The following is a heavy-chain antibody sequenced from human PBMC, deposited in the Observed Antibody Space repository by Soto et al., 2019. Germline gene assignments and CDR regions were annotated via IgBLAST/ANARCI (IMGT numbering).Heavy chain of an antibody. CDR2: FDPEDGET. CDR3: ATVNDAAATFDY. V-gene: IGHV1-24*01. Sequence: EASVKVSCKVSGYTLTELSMHWVRQAPGKGLEWMGGFDPEDGETIYAQKFQGRVTMTEDTSTDTAYMELSSLRSEDTAVYYCATVNDAAATFDYWGQGTLVTVSS. CDR1: GYTLTELS. J-gene: IGHJ4*02. D-gene: IGHD2-2*01.